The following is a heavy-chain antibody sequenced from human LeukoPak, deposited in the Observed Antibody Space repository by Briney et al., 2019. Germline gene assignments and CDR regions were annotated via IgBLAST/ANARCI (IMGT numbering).Heavy chain of an antibody. Sequence: GASVKVSCKASGYTFTSYGISWGRQAPGQGLEGMGWISEDKDNTSSAQRLECRVTMTTETSTSTAYMELKSLRTDDTAVYYCARDYYDRNTFNDYWGQGTLVTVYS. CDR2: ISEDKDNT. CDR1: GYTFTSYG. J-gene: IGHJ4*02. CDR3: ARDYYDRNTFNDY. V-gene: IGHV1-18*01. D-gene: IGHD3-22*01.